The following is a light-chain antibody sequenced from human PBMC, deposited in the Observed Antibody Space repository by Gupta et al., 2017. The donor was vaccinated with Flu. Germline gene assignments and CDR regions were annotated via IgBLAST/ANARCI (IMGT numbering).Light chain of an antibody. CDR1: QNILYSSNNKNY. V-gene: IGKV4-1*01. CDR2: WAS. J-gene: IGKJ2*01. CDR3: QQYYGTPYN. Sequence: DIVMTQSPDSLAVSLGERATINCKSSQNILYSSNNKNYLAWYQKKPGQPPKLLIYWASARESGVPDRFSGSGSGTDFTLTISSLQAEDVAVYYCQQYYGTPYNFGQGTKLEIK.